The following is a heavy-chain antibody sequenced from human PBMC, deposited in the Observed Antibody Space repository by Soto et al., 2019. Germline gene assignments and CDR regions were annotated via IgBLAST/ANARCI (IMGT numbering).Heavy chain of an antibody. CDR2: FDPEDGET. V-gene: IGHV1-24*01. CDR3: AGRPYGSSSGDY. D-gene: IGHD6-6*01. Sequence: ASVKVSCKVSGYTLTELSMHWVRQAPGKGLEWMGGFDPEDGETIYAQKFQGRVTMTEDTSTDTAYMELSSLRSEDTAVYYCAGRPYGSSSGDYWGQGTLVTSPQ. CDR1: GYTLTELS. J-gene: IGHJ4*02.